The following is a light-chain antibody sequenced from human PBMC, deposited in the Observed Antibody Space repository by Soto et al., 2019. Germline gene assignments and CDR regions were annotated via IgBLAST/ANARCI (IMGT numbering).Light chain of an antibody. CDR1: SSDVGGYNY. V-gene: IGLV2-14*03. CDR2: DVS. CDR3: SSYTSSTTLKV. Sequence: QSALTQPASVSGSPGQSITISCTGTSSDVGGYNYVSWYQQHPGKAPKLMIYDVSNRPSGVSNRFSGSKSGNTASLTIPGLQAEDEADYYCSSYTSSTTLKVFGGGTQLTVL. J-gene: IGLJ2*01.